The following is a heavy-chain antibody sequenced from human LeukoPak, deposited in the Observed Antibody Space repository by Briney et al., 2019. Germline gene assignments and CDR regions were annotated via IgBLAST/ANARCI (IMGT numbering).Heavy chain of an antibody. CDR3: ARVGYCSGGSCYGWFDP. CDR1: GYTFTGYF. V-gene: IGHV1-2*02. J-gene: IGHJ5*02. CDR2: INPNSGGT. D-gene: IGHD2-15*01. Sequence: ASVKVSCKASGYTFTGYFIHWVRQASGQGLEWMGWINPNSGGTNYAQKFQGRVTMTRDTSISTAYMELSRLRSDDTAVYYCARVGYCSGGSCYGWFDPWGQGTLVTVSS.